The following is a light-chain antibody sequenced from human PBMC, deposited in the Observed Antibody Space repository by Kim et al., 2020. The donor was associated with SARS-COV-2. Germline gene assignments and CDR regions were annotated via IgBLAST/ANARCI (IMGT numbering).Light chain of an antibody. V-gene: IGKV1-5*01. Sequence: DIQMTQSPSTMSASVGDRVTITCRASQSISTWLAWYQQKPGKTPKVLVRDASTLESGVPSRFSGSGAGTEFTLTISSLQPEDFSTYVCHQYETDLWTFGQWTKVDIK. CDR1: QSISTW. CDR3: HQYETDLWT. CDR2: DAS. J-gene: IGKJ1*01.